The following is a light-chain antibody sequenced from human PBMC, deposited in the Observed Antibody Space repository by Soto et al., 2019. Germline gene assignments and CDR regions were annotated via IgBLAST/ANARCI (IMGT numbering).Light chain of an antibody. CDR3: QVWDSSSDHYV. Sequence: SYELTQPPSVSVAPGQTARITCGGNNIGSKSVHWYQQKPGQAPVLVGYGDSDRPSGIPERFSGSNSANTATLIISRVEAGDEADYYCQVWDSSSDHYVFGTGTKLTVL. CDR1: NIGSKS. J-gene: IGLJ1*01. CDR2: GDS. V-gene: IGLV3-21*02.